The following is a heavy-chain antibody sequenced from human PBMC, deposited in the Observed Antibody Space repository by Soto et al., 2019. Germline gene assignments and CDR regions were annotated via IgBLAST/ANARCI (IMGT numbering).Heavy chain of an antibody. CDR3: ARHWYFCSSGASLCYFDS. J-gene: IGHJ4*02. Sequence: SETLSLTCTVSDGSISSIRNYWGWIRQPPGRGLEWIGSIYYSGSTYYNPSLESRLTVSVDTSKNQFSLKLTSVTAADTAVYYCARHWYFCSSGASLCYFDSWGQGTLVTVSS. CDR2: IYYSGST. V-gene: IGHV4-39*01. CDR1: DGSISSIRNY. D-gene: IGHD2-15*01.